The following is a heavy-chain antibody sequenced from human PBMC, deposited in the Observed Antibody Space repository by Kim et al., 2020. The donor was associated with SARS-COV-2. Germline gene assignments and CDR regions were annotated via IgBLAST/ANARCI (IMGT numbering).Heavy chain of an antibody. J-gene: IGHJ6*02. D-gene: IGHD2-15*01. CDR1: GGSISSYY. CDR3: ARDGPHCSGGSCYYYYGMDV. CDR2: IYTSGST. V-gene: IGHV4-4*07. Sequence: SETLSLTCTVSGGSISSYYWSWIRQPAGKGLEWIGRIYTSGSTNYNPSLKSRVTMSVDTSKNQFSLKLSSVTAADTAVYYCARDGPHCSGGSCYYYYGMDVWGQGTTVTVSS.